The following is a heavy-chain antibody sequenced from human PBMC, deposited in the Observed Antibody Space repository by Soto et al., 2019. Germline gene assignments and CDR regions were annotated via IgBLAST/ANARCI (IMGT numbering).Heavy chain of an antibody. Sequence: GGSLRLSCAASGFTFGNYAMTWVRQAPGKGLECVSRISGSGGGTYYADSVKGRFTISRDNSKNTLYLQMNSLRAEDTAVYYCAKDTVGSGYGGKLDYWGQGTLVTVSS. V-gene: IGHV3-23*01. D-gene: IGHD3-22*01. CDR2: ISGSGGGT. J-gene: IGHJ4*02. CDR3: AKDTVGSGYGGKLDY. CDR1: GFTFGNYA.